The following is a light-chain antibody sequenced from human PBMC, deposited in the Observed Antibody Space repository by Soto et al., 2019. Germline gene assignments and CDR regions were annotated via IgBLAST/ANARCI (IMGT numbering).Light chain of an antibody. J-gene: IGKJ1*01. CDR3: QKYDSVPWS. Sequence: DIQMTQSPSSLSASVGDRVTITCRASQGIGNNLAWYQQKPGKVPKVLIYTASTLHSGVPSRFSGSGSGTDVTLTINSLQPEDVATYFCQKYDSVPWSFGQGTRVEI. V-gene: IGKV1-27*01. CDR2: TAS. CDR1: QGIGNN.